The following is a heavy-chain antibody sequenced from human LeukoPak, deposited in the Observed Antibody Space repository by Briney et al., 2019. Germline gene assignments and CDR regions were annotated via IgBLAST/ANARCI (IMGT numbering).Heavy chain of an antibody. CDR1: GGTFSSYA. D-gene: IGHD3-22*01. V-gene: IGHV1-69*13. Sequence: ASVKVSCKASGGTFSSYAISWVRQAPGQGLEWMGGIIPIFGTANYAQKFQGRVTITADESTSTAYMELSSLRSEDTAVYYCAGVLSGDYDSSGYVNWFAPWGQGTRVTVPS. J-gene: IGHJ5*02. CDR3: AGVLSGDYDSSGYVNWFAP. CDR2: IIPIFGTA.